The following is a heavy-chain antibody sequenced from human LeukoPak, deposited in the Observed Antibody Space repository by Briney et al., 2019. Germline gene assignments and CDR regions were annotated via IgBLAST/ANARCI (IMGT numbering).Heavy chain of an antibody. CDR2: ISSSGSTI. CDR1: GFTFSDYY. CDR3: ASRGYSVAYYRDY. D-gene: IGHD5/OR15-5a*01. Sequence: GGSLRLSCAASGFTFSDYYMSWIRQAPGKGLEWVSYISSSGSTIYYADSVKGRFTISRDNAKNSLYLQMNSLRAGDTAVYYCASRGYSVAYYRDYGGQGTLVTVSS. J-gene: IGHJ4*02. V-gene: IGHV3-11*01.